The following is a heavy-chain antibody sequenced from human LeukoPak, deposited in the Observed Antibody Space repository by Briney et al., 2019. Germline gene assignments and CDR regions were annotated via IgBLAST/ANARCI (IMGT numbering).Heavy chain of an antibody. CDR3: ARVGSTKVDP. Sequence: ASVTVSCKASGYTFTSYYMHWVRQAPGQGLEWMGIINPSCCSTSYAQKFQGRVTMTRDTSTSTVYMELSSLRSEDTAVYYCARVGSTKVDPWGQGTLVTVSS. J-gene: IGHJ5*02. V-gene: IGHV1-46*01. CDR1: GYTFTSYY. D-gene: IGHD2-2*01. CDR2: INPSCCST.